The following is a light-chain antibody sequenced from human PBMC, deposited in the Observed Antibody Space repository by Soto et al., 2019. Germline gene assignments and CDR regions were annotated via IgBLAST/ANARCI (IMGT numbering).Light chain of an antibody. Sequence: QSALTQPPSASGSPGQSVTISCTGTSSDVGGYNYVSWYQQHPGKAPKLMIYEVSKRPSGVPDRCSGSKSGNTASLTVSGLQAEDEADYYCSSYAGSNIFYVFGTGTKLTVL. J-gene: IGLJ1*01. V-gene: IGLV2-8*01. CDR2: EVS. CDR1: SSDVGGYNY. CDR3: SSYAGSNIFYV.